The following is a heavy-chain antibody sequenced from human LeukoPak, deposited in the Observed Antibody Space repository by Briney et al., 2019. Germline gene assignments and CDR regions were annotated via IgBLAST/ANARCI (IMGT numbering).Heavy chain of an antibody. J-gene: IGHJ4*02. D-gene: IGHD5-18*01. V-gene: IGHV1-3*01. CDR3: AKARGDTAMVVFDY. Sequence: KFQGRVTITSDTSASTAYMELSSLRSEDTAVYYCAKARGDTAMVVFDYWGQGTLVTVSS.